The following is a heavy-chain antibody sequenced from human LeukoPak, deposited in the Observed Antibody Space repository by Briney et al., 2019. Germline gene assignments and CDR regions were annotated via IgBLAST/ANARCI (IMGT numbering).Heavy chain of an antibody. CDR3: ARVMCELSPVRERSTYCGGDCYAFDI. D-gene: IGHD2-21*02. CDR2: ISAYNGNT. J-gene: IGHJ3*02. V-gene: IGHV1-18*04. CDR1: GYTFTSYG. Sequence: ASVKVSCKASGYTFTSYGISWVRQAPGQGLEWMGWISAYNGNTNYAQKLQGRVTMTTDTSTSTAYMELRSLRSDDTAVYYCARVMCELSPVRERSTYCGGDCYAFDIWAKGQWSPSLQ.